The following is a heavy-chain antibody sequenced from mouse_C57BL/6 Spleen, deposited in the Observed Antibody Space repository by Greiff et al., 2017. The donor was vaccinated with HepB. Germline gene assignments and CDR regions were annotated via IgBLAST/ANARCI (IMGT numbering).Heavy chain of an antibody. D-gene: IGHD1-1*01. CDR2: IYPGSGST. CDR3: ARSGYYGSSPSSH. J-gene: IGHJ2*01. CDR1: GYTFTSYW. V-gene: IGHV1-55*01. Sequence: QVQLQQSGAELVKPGASVKMSCKASGYTFTSYWITWVKQRPGQGLEWIGDIYPGSGSTNYNEKFKSKATLTVDTSSSTAYMQLSSLTSEDSAVYYCARSGYYGSSPSSHWGQGTTLTVSS.